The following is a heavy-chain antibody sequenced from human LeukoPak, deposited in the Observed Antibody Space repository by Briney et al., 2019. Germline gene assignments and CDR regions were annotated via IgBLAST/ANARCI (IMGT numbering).Heavy chain of an antibody. CDR2: INPNSGGT. J-gene: IGHJ4*02. CDR3: ARGLCSGGSCPDY. Sequence: ASVKVSCKASDYMFTGYYMHWVRQAPGQGLEWMGWINPNSGGTNYAQKFQGRVTITADKSTSTAYMELSSLRSEDTAVYYCARGLCSGGSCPDYWGQGTLVTVSS. CDR1: DYMFTGYY. V-gene: IGHV1-2*02. D-gene: IGHD2-15*01.